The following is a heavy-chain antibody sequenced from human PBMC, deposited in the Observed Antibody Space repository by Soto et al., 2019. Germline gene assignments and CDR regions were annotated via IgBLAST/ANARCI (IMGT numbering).Heavy chain of an antibody. D-gene: IGHD3-10*01. Sequence: GGSLRLSCAASGFTFSSYEMNWVRQAPGKGLEWVSYISRSGSPTYYAASVRGRFTISRDNARNTLHLQMRSLSADDTAVYYCVRDSSGSIFDYWGQGVLVTVSS. V-gene: IGHV3-48*03. CDR3: VRDSSGSIFDY. CDR2: ISRSGSPT. J-gene: IGHJ4*02. CDR1: GFTFSSYE.